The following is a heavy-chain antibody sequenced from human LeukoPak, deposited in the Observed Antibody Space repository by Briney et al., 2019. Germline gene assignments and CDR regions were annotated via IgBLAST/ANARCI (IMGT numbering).Heavy chain of an antibody. D-gene: IGHD5-18*01. CDR1: GGSISSGSYY. V-gene: IGHV4-61*02. CDR3: ARQGSKTAMAFDL. J-gene: IGHJ5*02. Sequence: SETLSLTCTVSGGSISSGSYYWSWIRQPAGKGLEWIGRIYTSGSTNYNPSLKSRVTISVDTSKNQFSLKLSSVTAADTAVYYCARQGSKTAMAFDLWGQGTLVTVPS. CDR2: IYTSGST.